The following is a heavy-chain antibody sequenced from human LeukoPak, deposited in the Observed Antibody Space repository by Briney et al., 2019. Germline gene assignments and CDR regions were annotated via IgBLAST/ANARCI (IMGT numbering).Heavy chain of an antibody. CDR1: GYIFTNYY. D-gene: IGHD1-26*01. Sequence: ASVKVSCKASGYIFTNYYMHWVRQAPGQGLEWMGIINPSGAGTGYAQKFQGRITMTGDMSTSTDYMELSRLRSEDTAVYYCARDGKWDPLRSFDIWGQGTMVTVSS. J-gene: IGHJ3*02. V-gene: IGHV1-46*01. CDR3: ARDGKWDPLRSFDI. CDR2: INPSGAGT.